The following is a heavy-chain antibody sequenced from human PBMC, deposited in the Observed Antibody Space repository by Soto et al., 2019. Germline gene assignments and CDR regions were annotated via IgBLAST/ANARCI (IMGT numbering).Heavy chain of an antibody. D-gene: IGHD3-3*01. CDR2: IYYSGST. CDR1: GGSISSYY. Sequence: SETLSLTCTVSGGSISSYYWSWIRQPPGKGLEWIGYIYYSGSTNYNPSLKSRVTISVDTSKNQFSLKLSSVTAADTAVYYCASAYDFWSPYGGMDVWGQGTTVTVSS. CDR3: ASAYDFWSPYGGMDV. J-gene: IGHJ6*02. V-gene: IGHV4-59*01.